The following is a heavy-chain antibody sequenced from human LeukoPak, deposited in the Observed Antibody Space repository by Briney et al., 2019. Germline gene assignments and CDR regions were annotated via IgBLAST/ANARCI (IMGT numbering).Heavy chain of an antibody. CDR2: INPNSGGT. Sequence: ASVKVSCKASGYTFAGYYMHWVRQAPGQGLEWMGWINPNSGGTNYAQKFQGRVTMTRDTSISTAYMELSRLRSDDTAVYYCARDRRVYYDSSGYSWWSFDYWGQGTLVTVSS. CDR1: GYTFAGYY. J-gene: IGHJ4*02. D-gene: IGHD3-22*01. CDR3: ARDRRVYYDSSGYSWWSFDY. V-gene: IGHV1-2*02.